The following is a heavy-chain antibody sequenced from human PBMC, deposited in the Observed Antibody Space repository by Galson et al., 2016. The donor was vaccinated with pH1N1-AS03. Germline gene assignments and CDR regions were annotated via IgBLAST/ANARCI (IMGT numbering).Heavy chain of an antibody. CDR1: GYRFSTYY. CDR2: FHPGDSDT. J-gene: IGHJ6*02. V-gene: IGHV5-51*01. Sequence: QSGAEVKKPGESLNISCQGSGYRFSTYYIAWVRQMPGKGLEWMGIFHPGDSDTKYHPSFQGLVTMSADKSTNTAYLHWSSLKASETAIYYCARHSQCTRGTCYSSYYYDGMDVWGQGTTVTVSS. CDR3: ARHSQCTRGTCYSSYYYDGMDV. D-gene: IGHD4-11*01.